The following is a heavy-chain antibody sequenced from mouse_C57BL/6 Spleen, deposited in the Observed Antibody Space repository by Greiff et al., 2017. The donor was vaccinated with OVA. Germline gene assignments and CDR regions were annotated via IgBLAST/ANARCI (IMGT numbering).Heavy chain of an antibody. CDR1: GYSFTGYY. V-gene: IGHV1-42*01. Sequence: EVMLVESGPELVKPGASVKISCKASGYSFTGYYMNWVKQSPEKSLEWIGEINPSTGGTTYNQKFKAKATLTVDKSSSTAYMQLKSLTSEDSAVYYCARRFDYWGQGTTLTVSS. CDR2: INPSTGGT. CDR3: ARRFDY. J-gene: IGHJ2*01.